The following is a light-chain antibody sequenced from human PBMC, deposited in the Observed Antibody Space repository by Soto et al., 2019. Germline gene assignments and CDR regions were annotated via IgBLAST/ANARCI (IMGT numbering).Light chain of an antibody. CDR3: QQYNSYSPT. CDR1: QSISSW. CDR2: KAS. Sequence: DIQMTQSPSTLSASVGDRVTITCRASQSISSWLAWYQQKPGKAPKLLIYKASTLKSGVPSRFSGSGSGTDFILTISSLQPEDFATYYCQQYNSYSPTFGQGTKVDIK. J-gene: IGKJ1*01. V-gene: IGKV1-5*03.